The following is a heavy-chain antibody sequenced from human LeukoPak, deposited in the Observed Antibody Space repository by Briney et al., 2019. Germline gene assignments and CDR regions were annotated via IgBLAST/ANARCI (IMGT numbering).Heavy chain of an antibody. CDR3: ARASNPAVLRFLEWLLYPFDY. CDR2: TYYRSKWYN. Sequence: SQTLSLTCAISGDSVSSNNGAWNWIRQSPSRGLEWPGRTYYRSKWYNDYAVSVKSRITINPDTSKNQFSLQLNSVTPEDTAVYYCARASNPAVLRFLEWLLYPFDYWGQGTLVTVSS. J-gene: IGHJ4*02. CDR1: GDSVSSNNGA. V-gene: IGHV6-1*01. D-gene: IGHD3-3*01.